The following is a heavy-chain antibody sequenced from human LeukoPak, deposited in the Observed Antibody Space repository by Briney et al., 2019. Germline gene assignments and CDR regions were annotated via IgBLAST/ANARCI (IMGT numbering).Heavy chain of an antibody. CDR1: GFTFSSYA. Sequence: PGGSLRLSCAASGFTFSSYAMSWVRQAPGKGLEWVSAISGSGGSTYYADSVKGRFTISRDNSKNTLYLQMNSLRAEDTAVYYCAKDDLGYCSSTSCQFDPWGQGTLVTVSS. CDR2: ISGSGGST. V-gene: IGHV3-23*01. CDR3: AKDDLGYCSSTSCQFDP. D-gene: IGHD2-2*01. J-gene: IGHJ5*02.